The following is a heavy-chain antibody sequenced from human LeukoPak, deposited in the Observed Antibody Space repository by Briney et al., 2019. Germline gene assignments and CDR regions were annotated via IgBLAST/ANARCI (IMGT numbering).Heavy chain of an antibody. J-gene: IGHJ1*01. V-gene: IGHV4-34*01. CDR3: ARFSGSYQPTKYFQH. D-gene: IGHD1-26*01. CDR2: INHIGST. CDR1: GGSFSGYY. Sequence: PSETLSLTCAVYGGSFSGYYWSWIRQPPGKWLEWIGEINHIGSTNYNPSLKSRFTISVDTSKNPFSLKLSSLTAADTAVYYCARFSGSYQPTKYFQHWGQGTLVTVSS.